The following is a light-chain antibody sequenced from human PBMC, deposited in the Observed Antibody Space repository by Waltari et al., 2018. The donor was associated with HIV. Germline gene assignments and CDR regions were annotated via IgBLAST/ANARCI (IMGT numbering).Light chain of an antibody. V-gene: IGLV2-8*01. CDR1: NSAIGNFDY. CDR3: SSYATTNDFYVL. CDR2: EVY. J-gene: IGLJ2*01. Sequence: QSPLTQPPSASGSPGQSVTIPCTETNSAIGNFDYFAWFQQHPGNPPKLIISEVYKRPSGVPNRFSGSKSGNTASLTVSGLQAEDEADYYCSSYATTNDFYVLFGGGTKLTVL.